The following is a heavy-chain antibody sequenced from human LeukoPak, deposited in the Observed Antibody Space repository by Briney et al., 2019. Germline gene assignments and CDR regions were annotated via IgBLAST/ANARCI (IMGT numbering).Heavy chain of an antibody. CDR3: AVWCQRYSSGDYYYDGMDV. CDR1: GGSINSAGQC. CDR2: ICYSTGN. V-gene: IGHV4-31*03. Sequence: SETLSLTCTLSGGSINSAGQCWNWMRQHPEKGLESIGYICYSTGNFSNTSLRSRASISIDVYTHKFSMNLNSVDAADTAVCYRAVWCQRYSSGDYYYDGMDVWGQGTTVTVSS. J-gene: IGHJ6*02. D-gene: IGHD6-19*01.